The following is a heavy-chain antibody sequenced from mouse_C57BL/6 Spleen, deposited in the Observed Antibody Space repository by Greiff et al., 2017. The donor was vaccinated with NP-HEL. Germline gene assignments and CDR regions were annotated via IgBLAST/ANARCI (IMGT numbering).Heavy chain of an antibody. CDR2: ISYSGST. V-gene: IGHV3-8*01. D-gene: IGHD1-1*01. Sequence: EVQRVESGPGLAKPSQTLSLTCSVTGYSITSDYWNWIRKFPGNKLEYMGYISYSGSTYYNPSLKSRISITRDTSKNQYYLQLNSVTTEDTATYYCARYHYYYGSSHWYFDVWGTGTTVTVSS. CDR3: ARYHYYYGSSHWYFDV. CDR1: GYSITSDY. J-gene: IGHJ1*03.